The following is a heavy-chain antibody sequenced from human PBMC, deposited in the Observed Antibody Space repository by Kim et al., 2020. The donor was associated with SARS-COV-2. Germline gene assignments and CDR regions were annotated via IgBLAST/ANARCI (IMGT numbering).Heavy chain of an antibody. CDR2: INDSGVT. V-gene: IGHV4-34*01. CDR1: GESFSGYY. D-gene: IGHD1-26*01. CDR3: AREAVGDTYFDC. J-gene: IGHJ4*02. Sequence: SETLSLTCAVYGESFSGYYWTFIRQPPGKGLEWIGEINDSGVTNYNPSLNSRVTVSIDTSKNQFSLKMTSVTAADTAVYYCAREAVGDTYFDCWGQGTLVTVSS.